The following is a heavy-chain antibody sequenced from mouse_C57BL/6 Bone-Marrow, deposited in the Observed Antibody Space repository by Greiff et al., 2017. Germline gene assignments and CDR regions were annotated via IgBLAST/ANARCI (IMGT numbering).Heavy chain of an antibody. Sequence: VQLQQPGAELVMPGASVKLSCKASGYTFTSYWMHWVKQRPGQGLEWIGEIDPSDSYTNYNQKFKGKSTLTVDKSSSTAYMQLSSLTSEDSAVYYCARYDYDLPDVWGTGTTVTVSS. CDR1: GYTFTSYW. J-gene: IGHJ1*03. V-gene: IGHV1-69*01. D-gene: IGHD2-4*01. CDR2: IDPSDSYT. CDR3: ARYDYDLPDV.